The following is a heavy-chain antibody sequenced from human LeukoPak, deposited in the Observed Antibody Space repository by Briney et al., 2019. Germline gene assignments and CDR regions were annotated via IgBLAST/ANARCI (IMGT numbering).Heavy chain of an antibody. Sequence: ASVKVSCKATGYTFTGHYMRWVRQGPGQGLEWLGWIDPNSGGTNYAQKFQGRVTMTRDTSISTAYMELSRLSSDDTAVYYCASNWNYVDPWFDPWGQGTLVTVSS. D-gene: IGHD1-7*01. CDR2: IDPNSGGT. V-gene: IGHV1-2*02. CDR1: GYTFTGHY. J-gene: IGHJ5*02. CDR3: ASNWNYVDPWFDP.